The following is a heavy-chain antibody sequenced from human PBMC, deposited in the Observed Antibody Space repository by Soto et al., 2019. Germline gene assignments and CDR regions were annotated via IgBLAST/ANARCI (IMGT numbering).Heavy chain of an antibody. CDR3: ANPSVSIAADHLSPETEDYYGMDV. V-gene: IGHV3-23*01. Sequence: HPGGSLRLSCAASGFTFSSYAMSWVRQAPGKGLEWVSAISGSGGSTYYAESVKGRFTISRDNSKNTLYLQMNSLRAEDTAVYYCANPSVSIAADHLSPETEDYYGMDVWGQGTTVTVSS. D-gene: IGHD6-13*01. CDR2: ISGSGGST. CDR1: GFTFSSYA. J-gene: IGHJ6*02.